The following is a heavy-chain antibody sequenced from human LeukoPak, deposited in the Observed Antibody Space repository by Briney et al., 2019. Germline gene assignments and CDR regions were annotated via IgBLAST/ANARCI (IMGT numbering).Heavy chain of an antibody. V-gene: IGHV1-8*01. CDR1: GYTFRDYE. Sequence: ASVRVSCKTSGYTFRDYEVNWVRQAPGLGLEWAAWIHANSGKAGSAQKFQGRVTLTRDTSTETAFMELSGLTSDDSATYFCARGHYGGNRYFDNWGQGTLVTVSS. J-gene: IGHJ4*02. CDR3: ARGHYGGNRYFDN. CDR2: IHANSGKA. D-gene: IGHD4-23*01.